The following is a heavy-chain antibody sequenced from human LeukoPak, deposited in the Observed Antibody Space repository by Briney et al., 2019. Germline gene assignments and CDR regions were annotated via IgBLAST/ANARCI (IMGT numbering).Heavy chain of an antibody. Sequence: GASVKVSCKVSGYTLTELSMHWVRQAPGKGLEWMGGFDPEDGETIYAQKFQGRVTMTEDTSTDTAYMELSSLRSDDTAVYYCAREGVATWYSSGRYGGEGDYWGQGTLVTVSS. CDR2: FDPEDGET. V-gene: IGHV1-24*01. CDR1: GYTLTELS. D-gene: IGHD6-19*01. CDR3: AREGVATWYSSGRYGGEGDY. J-gene: IGHJ4*02.